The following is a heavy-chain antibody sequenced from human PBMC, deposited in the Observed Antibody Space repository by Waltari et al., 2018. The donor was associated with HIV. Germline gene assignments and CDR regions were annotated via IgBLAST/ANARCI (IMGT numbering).Heavy chain of an antibody. CDR1: GYTFTRYY. D-gene: IGHD2-2*01. V-gene: IGHV1-46*01. CDR3: ARGSHCSSTSCYPHYYYGMDV. CDR2: INPSGGSI. J-gene: IGHJ6*02. Sequence: QVQLVQSGAEVKKPGASVKVSCKASGYTFTRYYMHWVRQAPGQGLEWMGIINPSGGSITYAQKFQGRVTMTRDTSTRTVYMEVSSLRSEDTAVYYCARGSHCSSTSCYPHYYYGMDVWGQGTTVTVS.